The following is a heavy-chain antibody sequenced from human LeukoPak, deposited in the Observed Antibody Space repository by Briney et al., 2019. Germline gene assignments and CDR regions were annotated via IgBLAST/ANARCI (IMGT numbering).Heavy chain of an antibody. CDR3: ARVRSRGFDAFDI. V-gene: IGHV3-74*01. D-gene: IGHD5-12*01. CDR2: INSDGTGI. Sequence: GGSLRLSCAASGFTFSYYWMHWVRQAPGKGLVWVSRINSDGTGISYADSVKGRFTISRDNAKNTLYLQMNSLRAEDTAVYYCARVRSRGFDAFDIWGQGIMVTVSS. CDR1: GFTFSYYW. J-gene: IGHJ3*02.